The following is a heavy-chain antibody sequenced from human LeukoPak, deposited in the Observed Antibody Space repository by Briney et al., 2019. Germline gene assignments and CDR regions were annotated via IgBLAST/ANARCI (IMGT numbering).Heavy chain of an antibody. D-gene: IGHD1-26*01. Sequence: SETLCLTCAVYGGSFSGYYWSWIRQPPGKGLEWIGEINHSGSTNYNPSLKSRVTISVDTSKNQFSLKLSSVTAADTAVYYCARGTVGATHLDYWGQGTLVTVSS. CDR1: GGSFSGYY. CDR3: ARGTVGATHLDY. J-gene: IGHJ4*02. CDR2: INHSGST. V-gene: IGHV4-34*01.